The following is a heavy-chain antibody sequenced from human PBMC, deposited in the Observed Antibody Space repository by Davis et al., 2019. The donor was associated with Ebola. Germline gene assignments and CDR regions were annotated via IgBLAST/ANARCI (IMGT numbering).Heavy chain of an antibody. Sequence: SQTLSPTCTLSGGSISGSTYYWGWIRQPPGKGLEWIASIYYSGSTYYNPSLKSRVTISVDTSKNQFSLKLSSVTAADTAVYYCARHPSVLRSFLVDPWGQGTQVTVSS. V-gene: IGHV4-39*01. CDR1: GGSISGSTYY. D-gene: IGHD3-3*01. CDR3: ARHPSVLRSFLVDP. CDR2: IYYSGST. J-gene: IGHJ5*02.